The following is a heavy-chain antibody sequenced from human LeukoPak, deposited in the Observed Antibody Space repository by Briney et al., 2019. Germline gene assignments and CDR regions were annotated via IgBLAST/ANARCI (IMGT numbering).Heavy chain of an antibody. CDR1: GYSISSGYY. CDR2: IYHSGST. CDR3: ATLAAAGDFQH. Sequence: SETLSLTCAVSGYSISSGYYWGWIRQPPGRGLEWIGSIYHSGSTYYNPSLKSRVTISVDTSKNQFSLKLSSVTVADTAVYYCATLAAAGDFQHWGQGTLVTVSS. V-gene: IGHV4-38-2*01. D-gene: IGHD6-13*01. J-gene: IGHJ1*01.